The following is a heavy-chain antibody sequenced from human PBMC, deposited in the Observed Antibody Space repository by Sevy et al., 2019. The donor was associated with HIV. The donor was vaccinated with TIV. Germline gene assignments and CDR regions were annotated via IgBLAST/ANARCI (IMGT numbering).Heavy chain of an antibody. Sequence: GGSLRLSCAASGFTFDDYAMHWVRQAPGKGLEWVSHISWNSGSVAYVDSVKGLFTISRDNAKNSLYLQMNSLKAEDTALYYCARDMMLVPGTGSWFDPWGQGTLVTVSS. CDR2: ISWNSGSV. D-gene: IGHD6-19*01. CDR3: ARDMMLVPGTGSWFDP. CDR1: GFTFDDYA. J-gene: IGHJ5*02. V-gene: IGHV3-9*01.